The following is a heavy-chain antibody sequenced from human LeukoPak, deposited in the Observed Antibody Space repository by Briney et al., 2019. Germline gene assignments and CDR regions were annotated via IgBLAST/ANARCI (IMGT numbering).Heavy chain of an antibody. CDR1: GFTFDDYA. Sequence: GGSLRLSCAASGFTFDDYAMHWVRQAPGKGLEWVSLISGDSHSTFYADSVKGRFTISRDNSKNSLYLQMNSLRNDDTALYYCARDTEGYIYGYYYYCMDVWGQGTTVTVSS. J-gene: IGHJ6*02. D-gene: IGHD5-18*01. V-gene: IGHV3-43*02. CDR3: ARDTEGYIYGYYYYCMDV. CDR2: ISGDSHST.